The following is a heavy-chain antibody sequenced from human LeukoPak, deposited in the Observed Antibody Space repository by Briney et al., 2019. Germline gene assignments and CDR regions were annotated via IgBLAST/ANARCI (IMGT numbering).Heavy chain of an antibody. CDR2: ISSSSSYI. V-gene: IGHV3-21*01. Sequence: GGSLRLACAASGFTFSSYSMNWVRQAPGKGLEWVSSISSSSSYIYYADSVKGRFTISRDNAKNSLYLQMNSLRAEDTAVYYCARTFASPMIVPAGRAFDIWGQGTMVTVSS. J-gene: IGHJ3*02. CDR1: GFTFSSYS. D-gene: IGHD3-22*01. CDR3: ARTFASPMIVPAGRAFDI.